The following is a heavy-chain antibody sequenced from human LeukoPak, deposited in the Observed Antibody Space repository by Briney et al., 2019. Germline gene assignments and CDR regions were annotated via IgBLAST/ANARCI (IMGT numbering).Heavy chain of an antibody. CDR3: TRLFYYGSSGYYPDH. D-gene: IGHD3-22*01. Sequence: PGGSLRLSCAVSGFTFSDHHMDWVRQAPGKGLEWIGRSRNKANGYSTVYAASVKGRFSFSRDDPQNSLSLQMNSLKTEDTAVYYCTRLFYYGSSGYYPDHWGQGTLVTVSS. CDR2: SRNKANGYST. J-gene: IGHJ4*02. V-gene: IGHV3-72*01. CDR1: GFTFSDHH.